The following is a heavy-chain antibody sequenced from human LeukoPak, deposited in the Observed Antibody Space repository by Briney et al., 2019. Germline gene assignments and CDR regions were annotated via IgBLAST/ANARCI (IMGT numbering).Heavy chain of an antibody. CDR2: ISNSSSTM. V-gene: IGHV3-48*01. CDR1: GFTFSSYS. Sequence: GGSLRLSCAASGFTFSSYSMNWVRQAPGKGLEWISYISNSSSTMYYADSVKGRFTISRDNAKNSLYLQMNSLRAEDTAVYYCASGVSSTSCYVDYWGQGTLVTVSS. D-gene: IGHD2-2*01. CDR3: ASGVSSTSCYVDY. J-gene: IGHJ4*02.